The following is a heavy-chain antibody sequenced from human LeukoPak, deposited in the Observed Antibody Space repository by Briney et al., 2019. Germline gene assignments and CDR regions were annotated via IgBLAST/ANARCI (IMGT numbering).Heavy chain of an antibody. V-gene: IGHV1-2*02. CDR3: ARVGFRVGAARNWFDP. J-gene: IGHJ5*02. D-gene: IGHD2-15*01. Sequence: GASVKVSCKASGYTFTGYYMHSVRQAPGQGLEWMGWINPNRGGTNYAQKFQGRVTMSRDTCISTAYMELSRLRSHDTAVYYCARVGFRVGAARNWFDPWGQGTLVTVSS. CDR1: GYTFTGYY. CDR2: INPNRGGT.